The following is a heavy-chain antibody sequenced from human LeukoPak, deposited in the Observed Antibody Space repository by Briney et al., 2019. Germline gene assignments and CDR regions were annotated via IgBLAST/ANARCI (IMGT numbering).Heavy chain of an antibody. Sequence: PSETLSLTCAVYGGSFSGYYWSWIRQPAGKGLEWIGRIYTSGSTNYNPSLKSRVTMSVDTSKNQFSLKLSSVTAADTAVYYCARDFSIAAAGPTINYYGMDVWGQGTTVTVSS. D-gene: IGHD6-13*01. V-gene: IGHV4-4*07. J-gene: IGHJ6*02. CDR3: ARDFSIAAAGPTINYYGMDV. CDR2: IYTSGST. CDR1: GGSFSGYY.